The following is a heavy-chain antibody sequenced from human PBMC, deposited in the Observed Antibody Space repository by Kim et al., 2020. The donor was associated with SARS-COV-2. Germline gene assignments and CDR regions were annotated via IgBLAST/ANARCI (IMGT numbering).Heavy chain of an antibody. J-gene: IGHJ6*02. Sequence: ETLSLTCTVSGGSISSSSYYWGWIRQPPGKGLEWIGSIYYSGSTYYNPSLKSRVTISVDTSKNQFSLKLSSVTAADTAVYYCARVPILWFGEYTDVWGQGTTVTVSS. D-gene: IGHD3-10*01. CDR2: IYYSGST. V-gene: IGHV4-39*07. CDR1: GGSISSSSYY. CDR3: ARVPILWFGEYTDV.